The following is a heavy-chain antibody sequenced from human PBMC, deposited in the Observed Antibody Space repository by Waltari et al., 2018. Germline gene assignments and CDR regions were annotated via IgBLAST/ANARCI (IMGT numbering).Heavy chain of an antibody. Sequence: QVQLQQWGAGLLKSSETLSLTCAVYGGSFSGYYWSWIRQPPGKGLEWIGEINHSGSTNYNPSLKSRVTISVDTSKNQFSLKLSSVTAADTAVYYCARRYDSSGYPQDYWGQGTLVTVSS. CDR2: INHSGST. CDR1: GGSFSGYY. D-gene: IGHD3-22*01. CDR3: ARRYDSSGYPQDY. J-gene: IGHJ4*02. V-gene: IGHV4-34*01.